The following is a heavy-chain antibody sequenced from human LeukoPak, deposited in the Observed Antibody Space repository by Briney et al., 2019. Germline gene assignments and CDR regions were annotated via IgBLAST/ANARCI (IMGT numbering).Heavy chain of an antibody. CDR1: GGSISSHY. Sequence: SDTLALNCTVTGGSISSHYWSWIRQPPGKGLDWIGYIYYSGSSNYNPSLKSRVTISVGTSKNQFSLKLSSVTAADTAVYYCARVEAYYDFWSGYYWGSHFDYWGQGTLVTVSS. CDR3: ARVEAYYDFWSGYYWGSHFDY. V-gene: IGHV4-59*11. D-gene: IGHD3-3*01. J-gene: IGHJ4*02. CDR2: IYYSGSS.